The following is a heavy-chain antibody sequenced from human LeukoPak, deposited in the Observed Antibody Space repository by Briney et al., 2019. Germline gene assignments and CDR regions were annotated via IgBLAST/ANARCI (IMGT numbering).Heavy chain of an antibody. J-gene: IGHJ4*02. Sequence: PGGSLRLSCAASGFTFSSYAMSWVRQAPGKGLEWVSGISGSGGSTYCADSVKGRFTISRDNSKNTLYLQMNSLRAEDTAVYYCAKDDDSTGYPSYYFDYWGQGTLVTVSS. CDR3: AKDDDSTGYPSYYFDY. D-gene: IGHD3-22*01. V-gene: IGHV3-23*01. CDR2: ISGSGGST. CDR1: GFTFSSYA.